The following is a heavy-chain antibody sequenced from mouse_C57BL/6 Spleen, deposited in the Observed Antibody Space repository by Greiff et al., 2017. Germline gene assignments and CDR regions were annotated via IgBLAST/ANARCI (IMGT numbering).Heavy chain of an antibody. Sequence: VQLKESGAELVRPGASVKLSCTASGFNIKDDYMHWVKQRPEQGLEWIGWIDPENGDTEYASKFQGKATITADTSSNTAYLQLSSLTSEDTAVYYCNYYGSSYLWFAYWGQGTLVTVSA. CDR1: GFNIKDDY. CDR3: NYYGSSYLWFAY. CDR2: IDPENGDT. D-gene: IGHD1-1*01. J-gene: IGHJ3*01. V-gene: IGHV14-4*01.